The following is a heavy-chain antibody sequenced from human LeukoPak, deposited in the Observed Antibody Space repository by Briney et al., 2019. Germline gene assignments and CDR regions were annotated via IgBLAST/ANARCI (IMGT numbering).Heavy chain of an antibody. CDR3: ARRGDGYGQI. J-gene: IGHJ3*02. CDR2: IYHGDSDT. D-gene: IGHD3-22*01. CDR1: GYSFTSYW. V-gene: IGHV5-51*01. Sequence: RGGSLKISLKGSGYSFTSYWIAWVRQMPGKGLEWMGIIYHGDSDTRYSPSFQGQVTMSAAKSISTAYLQWSSLKASDTSMYYCARRGDGYGQIWGQGTMVTVSS.